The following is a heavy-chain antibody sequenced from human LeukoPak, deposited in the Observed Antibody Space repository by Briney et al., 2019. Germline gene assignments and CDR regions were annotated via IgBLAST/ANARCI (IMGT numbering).Heavy chain of an antibody. D-gene: IGHD6-19*01. Sequence: GGSLRLSCAASGITFSSYSMNWVRRAPGKGLEWVSSISSSSSYIYYADSVKGRFTISRDNAKNSLYLQMNSLRAEDTAVYYCAKNGYSSGWRPDYWGQGTLVTVSS. CDR3: AKNGYSSGWRPDY. J-gene: IGHJ4*02. CDR1: GITFSSYS. V-gene: IGHV3-21*01. CDR2: ISSSSSYI.